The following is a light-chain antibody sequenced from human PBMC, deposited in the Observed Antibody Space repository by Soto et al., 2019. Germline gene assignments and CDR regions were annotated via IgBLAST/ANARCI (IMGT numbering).Light chain of an antibody. CDR3: QQRNNWPPEIT. J-gene: IGKJ5*01. CDR2: DAS. Sequence: EIVMTQSPATLSVSPGERATLSCRASQSVSSNLAWYQQKPGQAPRLLIYDASNRATGIPARFSGSGSGTDFTLTISSLEPEDFAVYYCQQRNNWPPEITFGQGTRLEI. V-gene: IGKV3-11*01. CDR1: QSVSSN.